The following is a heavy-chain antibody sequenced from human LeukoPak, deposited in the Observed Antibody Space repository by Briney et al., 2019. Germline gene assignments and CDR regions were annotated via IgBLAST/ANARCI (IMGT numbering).Heavy chain of an antibody. CDR3: ARDSATQPRDIVVVPAAMHYYYYYGMDV. Sequence: GGSLRLSCAASGFTFSSYAMHWVRQAPGKGLEWVAVISYDGSNKYHADSVKGRFTISRDNSKNTLYLQMNSLRAEDTAVYYCARDSATQPRDIVVVPAAMHYYYYYGMDVWGKGTTVTVSS. V-gene: IGHV3-30*04. D-gene: IGHD2-2*01. CDR1: GFTFSSYA. CDR2: ISYDGSNK. J-gene: IGHJ6*04.